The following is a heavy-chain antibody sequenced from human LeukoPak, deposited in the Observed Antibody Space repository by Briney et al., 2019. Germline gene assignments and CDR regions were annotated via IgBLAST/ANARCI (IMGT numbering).Heavy chain of an antibody. CDR1: GYSFTSYW. Sequence: GESLKISCKGSGYSFTSYWIGWVRQMPGKGLEWMGIIYPGDSDTRYSPSFQGQVTISADKSISTAYLQWSSLKASDTAMYYCARRGYCSGGSCYSDDYGMDVWGQGTTVTVSS. J-gene: IGHJ6*02. D-gene: IGHD2-15*01. CDR2: IYPGDSDT. CDR3: ARRGYCSGGSCYSDDYGMDV. V-gene: IGHV5-51*01.